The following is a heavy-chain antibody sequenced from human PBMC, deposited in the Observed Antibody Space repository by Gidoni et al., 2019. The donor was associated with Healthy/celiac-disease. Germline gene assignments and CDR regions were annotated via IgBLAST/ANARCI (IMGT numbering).Heavy chain of an antibody. V-gene: IGHV3-9*01. CDR1: GFTFDDYA. CDR2: ISWNSGSI. Sequence: EVQLVESGGGLVQPGRSLRLSCEASGFTFDDYAMHWVRQAPGKGLEWVSGISWNSGSIGYADSVKGRFTISRDNAKNSLYLQMNSLRAEDTALYYCAKDIRSLRYFDWLYFQHWGQGTLVTVSS. D-gene: IGHD3-9*01. J-gene: IGHJ1*01. CDR3: AKDIRSLRYFDWLYFQH.